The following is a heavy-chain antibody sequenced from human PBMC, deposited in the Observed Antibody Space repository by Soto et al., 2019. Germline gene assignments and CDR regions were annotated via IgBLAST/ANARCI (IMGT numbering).Heavy chain of an antibody. Sequence: QVQLQQWGAGLLKPSETLSLTCAVYGGSFSGYYWSWIRQPPGKGLEWIGEINHSGSTNYNPSLKSRVTISVDTSKNQFSLKLSSVTAADTAVYYCARMADYYYYGMDVWGQGTTVTVS. CDR1: GGSFSGYY. CDR2: INHSGST. CDR3: ARMADYYYYGMDV. J-gene: IGHJ6*02. V-gene: IGHV4-34*01.